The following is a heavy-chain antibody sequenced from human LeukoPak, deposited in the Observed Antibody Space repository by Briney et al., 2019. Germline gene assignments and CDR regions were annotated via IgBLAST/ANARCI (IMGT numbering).Heavy chain of an antibody. D-gene: IGHD3-9*01. Sequence: ASVKVSCKASGYTFTSYDINWVRQATGQGLEWMGWISAYNGNANYAQKLQGRVTMTTDTSTSTAYMELRSLRSDDTAVYYCARVQIVLRYFDWLPSYFDYWGQGTLVTVSS. V-gene: IGHV1-18*01. J-gene: IGHJ4*02. CDR3: ARVQIVLRYFDWLPSYFDY. CDR2: ISAYNGNA. CDR1: GYTFTSYD.